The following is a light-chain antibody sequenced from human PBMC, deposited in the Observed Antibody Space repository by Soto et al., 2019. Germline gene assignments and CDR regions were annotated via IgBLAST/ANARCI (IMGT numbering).Light chain of an antibody. V-gene: IGLV4-60*02. CDR3: EAWDSNTNWV. Sequence: QLVLTQSSSASASLGSSVKLTCTLSSGHSSYIIAWHQQQPGKAPRYLMKLEGSGSYNKGSGVPDRFSGSSSGADRYLTISNLQFEYEADYYCEAWDSNTNWVFGGGTKLTVL. CDR1: SGHSSYI. CDR2: LEGSGSY. J-gene: IGLJ3*02.